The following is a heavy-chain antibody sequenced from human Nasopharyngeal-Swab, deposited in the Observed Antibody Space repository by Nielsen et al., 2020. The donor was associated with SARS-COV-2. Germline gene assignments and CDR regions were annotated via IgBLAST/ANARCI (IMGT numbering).Heavy chain of an antibody. CDR3: ARAPGGIQLWLPYRDAFDI. J-gene: IGHJ3*02. Sequence: SVKVSCKASGGTFRTYAISWVRQAPGQGLEWMGGIIPIFGTANYAQKFQGRVTITADKSTSTAYMELSSLRSEDTAVYYCARAPGGIQLWLPYRDAFDIWGQGTMVTVSS. V-gene: IGHV1-69*06. CDR1: GGTFRTYA. D-gene: IGHD5-18*01. CDR2: IIPIFGTA.